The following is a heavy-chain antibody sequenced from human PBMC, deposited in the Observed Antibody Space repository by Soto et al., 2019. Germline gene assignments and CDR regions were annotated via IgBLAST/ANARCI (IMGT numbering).Heavy chain of an antibody. CDR2: IKTKTDGGTT. V-gene: IGHV3-15*07. CDR3: TTAIGYCSGGSCYY. CDR1: GFTFSNAW. Sequence: EVQLVESGGGLVKPGGSLRLSCAASGFTFSNAWMNWVRQAPGKGLEWVGRIKTKTDGGTTDYAAPVKGRFTISRDDSKNPLYLQMNSLKTEDTAVYYCTTAIGYCSGGSCYYWGQGTLVTVSS. D-gene: IGHD2-15*01. J-gene: IGHJ4*02.